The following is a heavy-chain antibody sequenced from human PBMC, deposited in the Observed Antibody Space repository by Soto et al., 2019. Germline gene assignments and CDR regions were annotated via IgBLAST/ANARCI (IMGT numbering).Heavy chain of an antibody. J-gene: IGHJ5*02. CDR3: VASLAASGLNWLDP. CDR1: GGSISSGGYY. V-gene: IGHV4-31*08. D-gene: IGHD6-13*01. CDR2: IYYSGHT. Sequence: SETLSLTCTVSGGSISSGGYYWSWIRQHPGKGLEWIGYIYYSGHTDYNPSLKSRVTMSVDASKNQFSLRLTSMTAADTAVYYCVASLAASGLNWLDPWGRGTLVTVSS.